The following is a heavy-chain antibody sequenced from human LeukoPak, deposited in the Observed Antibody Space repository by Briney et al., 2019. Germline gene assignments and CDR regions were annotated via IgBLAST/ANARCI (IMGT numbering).Heavy chain of an antibody. CDR3: ARARNGGDFDY. V-gene: IGHV3-53*01. CDR1: GFTVSSNY. Sequence: QPGGSLRLSCVASGFTVSSNYMSWVRQAPGKGLEWVSVIYSGGSTYYADSVKGRFTISRDNSKNTLYLQMNSLRAEDTAVYYCARARNGGDFDYWGQGTLVTVSS. CDR2: IYSGGST. D-gene: IGHD3-16*01. J-gene: IGHJ4*02.